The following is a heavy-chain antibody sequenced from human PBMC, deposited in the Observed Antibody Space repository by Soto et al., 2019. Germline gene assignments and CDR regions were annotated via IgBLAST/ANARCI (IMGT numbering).Heavy chain of an antibody. J-gene: IGHJ3*02. D-gene: IGHD4-17*01. CDR2: ISYDGSNK. CDR3: ARDEHNYGEDGAFDI. Sequence: PGGSLRLSCASSGFTFSSYAMHWVRQAPGKGLKRVAVISYDGSNKYYADSVKGLFTISRDNSKNTPYLQMNSLRAEDTAVYYCARDEHNYGEDGAFDIWGQGTMVTFSS. V-gene: IGHV3-30-3*01. CDR1: GFTFSSYA.